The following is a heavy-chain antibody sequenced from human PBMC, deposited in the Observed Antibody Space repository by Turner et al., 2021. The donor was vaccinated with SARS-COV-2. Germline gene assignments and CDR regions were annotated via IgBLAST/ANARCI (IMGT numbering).Heavy chain of an antibody. D-gene: IGHD6-6*01. Sequence: EVQLVAAGGGVVQPGTAMRLSCAASVFIFDDDTMHWVRQAPGKGMEWVSGFTRSSGSIGYADSVKGRFTITRDNAKNSLYLQMHSLRAGDTALYYCAKGIAARSFYYSGMDVWGQGTTVTVSS. J-gene: IGHJ6*02. V-gene: IGHV3-9*01. CDR2: FTRSSGSI. CDR1: VFIFDDDT. CDR3: AKGIAARSFYYSGMDV.